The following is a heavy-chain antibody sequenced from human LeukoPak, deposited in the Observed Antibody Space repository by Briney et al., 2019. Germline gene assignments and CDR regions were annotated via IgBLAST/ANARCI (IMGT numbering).Heavy chain of an antibody. CDR3: ARDPHTMTYAFDI. J-gene: IGHJ3*02. D-gene: IGHD3-22*01. V-gene: IGHV7-4-1*02. CDR1: GYTFTGYY. Sequence: ASVKVSCKASGYTFTGYYMHWVRQAPGQGLEWMGWINTNTGNPTYAQGFTGRSVFSLDTSVSTAYLQISSLKAEDTAVYYCARDPHTMTYAFDIWGQGTMVTVSS. CDR2: INTNTGNP.